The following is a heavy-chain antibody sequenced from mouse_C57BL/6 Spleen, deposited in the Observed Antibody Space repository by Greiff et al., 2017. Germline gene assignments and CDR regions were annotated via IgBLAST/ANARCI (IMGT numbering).Heavy chain of an antibody. D-gene: IGHD2-14*01. Sequence: QVQLQQPGAELVRPGSSVKLSCKASGYTFTSYWMDWVKQRPGQGLEWIGNIYPSDSETHYNQKFKDKATLTVDKSSSTAYMQLSSLTSEDSAVYYCARGYDYFDYWGQGTTLTVSS. V-gene: IGHV1-61*01. CDR1: GYTFTSYW. CDR2: IYPSDSET. CDR3: ARGYDYFDY. J-gene: IGHJ2*01.